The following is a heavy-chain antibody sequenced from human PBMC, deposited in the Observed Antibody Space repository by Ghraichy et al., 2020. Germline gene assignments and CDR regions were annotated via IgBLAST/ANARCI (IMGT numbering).Heavy chain of an antibody. CDR1: GASVSGYQ. CDR3: ARSPISEYDLLTGHSQRTSYFDS. V-gene: IGHV4-34*01. D-gene: IGHD3-9*01. J-gene: IGHJ4*02. CDR2: INHRDTS. Sequence: SETLSLTCAVFGASVSGYQWNWIRQSPGKGKEWIGEINHRDTSNYNPSLSSRFTMSADSSKNQFSLRATSVTAADTALYFCARSPISEYDLLTGHSQRTSYFDSGGQSTVAVVS.